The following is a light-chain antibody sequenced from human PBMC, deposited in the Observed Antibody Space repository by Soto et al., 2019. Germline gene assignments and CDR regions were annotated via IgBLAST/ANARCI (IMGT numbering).Light chain of an antibody. Sequence: IRMTQSPSSLSASVGDSVPITCRASQGISRYLAWYQQKPGRAPQLLISAASTLQSGVPSRFSGSGSGTHFTLVISSLQPEDFATYYCQQLNTYPVTFGGGTKVDIK. J-gene: IGKJ4*01. CDR1: QGISRY. V-gene: IGKV1-9*01. CDR2: AAS. CDR3: QQLNTYPVT.